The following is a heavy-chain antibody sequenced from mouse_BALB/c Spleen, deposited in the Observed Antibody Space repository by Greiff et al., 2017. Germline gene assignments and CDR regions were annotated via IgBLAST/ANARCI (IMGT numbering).Heavy chain of an antibody. CDR2: IYPYNGGT. V-gene: IGHV1S29*02. Sequence: EVQLQQSGPELVKPGASVKISCKASGYTFTDYNMHWVKQSHGKSLEWIGYIYPYNGGTGYNQKFKSKATLTVDNSSSTAYMELRSLTSEDSAVYYCANLYYDYDEGFAYWGQGTLVTVSA. J-gene: IGHJ3*01. D-gene: IGHD2-4*01. CDR3: ANLYYDYDEGFAY. CDR1: GYTFTDYN.